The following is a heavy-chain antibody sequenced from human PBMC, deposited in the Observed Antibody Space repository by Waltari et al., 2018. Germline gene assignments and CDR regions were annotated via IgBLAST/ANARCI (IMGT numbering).Heavy chain of an antibody. CDR2: IIPILGIA. CDR1: GGTFSSYA. CDR3: AREREWELHNWFDP. D-gene: IGHD1-26*01. Sequence: QVQLVQSGAEVKKPGSSVKVSCKASGGTFSSYAIICVRQAPGQGLEWMGGIIPILGIANYAQKFQGRVTITADESTSTAYMELSSLRSEDTAVYYCAREREWELHNWFDPWGQGTLVTVSS. V-gene: IGHV1-69*04. J-gene: IGHJ5*02.